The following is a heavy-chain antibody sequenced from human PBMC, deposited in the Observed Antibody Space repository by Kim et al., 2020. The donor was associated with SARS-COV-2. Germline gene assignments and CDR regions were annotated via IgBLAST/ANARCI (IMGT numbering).Heavy chain of an antibody. CDR2: IYYSGST. CDR3: AEQGGSSWYGHYYYYYGMDV. Sequence: SETLSLTCTVSGGSISSSSYYWGWIRQPPGKGLEWIGSIYYSGSTYYNPSLKSRVTISVDTSKNQFSLKLSSVTAADTAVYYCAEQGGSSWYGHYYYYYGMDVWGPGTTVTVSS. D-gene: IGHD6-13*01. CDR1: GGSISSSSYY. V-gene: IGHV4-39*01. J-gene: IGHJ6*02.